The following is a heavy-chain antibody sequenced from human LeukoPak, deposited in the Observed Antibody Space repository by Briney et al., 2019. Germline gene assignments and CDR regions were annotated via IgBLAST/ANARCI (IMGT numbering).Heavy chain of an antibody. D-gene: IGHD3-22*01. CDR2: IYHSGSS. J-gene: IGHJ4*02. V-gene: IGHV4-38-2*01. Sequence: SETLSLTCAVSGLSISSGYYWGWIRQPPGKGLEWIGSIYHSGSSYYNPSLRSRVAMSVDTSRNQFSLKLTSVTVADPAVYYCARGSQSFYYDSSGYPFDSWGQGTLVTVSS. CDR1: GLSISSGYY. CDR3: ARGSQSFYYDSSGYPFDS.